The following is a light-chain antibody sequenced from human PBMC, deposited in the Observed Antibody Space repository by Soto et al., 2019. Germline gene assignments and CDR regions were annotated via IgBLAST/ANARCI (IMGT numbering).Light chain of an antibody. Sequence: QSVLTQPPSVSGAPGQRVTISCTGSNSNIGADYEVHWYQQFPGTAPKLLISNNTNRPSGVPDRFSGSRSGTSASLAITGLQSEDEADYYCQSFDSSLTGPILGVGTKLTVL. J-gene: IGLJ2*01. CDR2: NNT. CDR3: QSFDSSLTGPI. CDR1: NSNIGADYE. V-gene: IGLV1-40*01.